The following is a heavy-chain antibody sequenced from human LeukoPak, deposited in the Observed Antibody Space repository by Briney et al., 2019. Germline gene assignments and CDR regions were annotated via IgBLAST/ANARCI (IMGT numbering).Heavy chain of an antibody. V-gene: IGHV3-53*01. CDR1: GFTVSSNY. CDR2: IYSGGST. D-gene: IGHD1-26*01. J-gene: IGHJ4*02. CDR3: ARSVGATNYFDY. Sequence: GGSLRLSCAASGFTVSSNYMSWVRQAPGKGLEWVSVIYSGGSTYYADSVKGRFTISRDNSKNTLYLQMNSLRAEDTAVYYCARSVGATNYFDYWGQGTLVTVSS.